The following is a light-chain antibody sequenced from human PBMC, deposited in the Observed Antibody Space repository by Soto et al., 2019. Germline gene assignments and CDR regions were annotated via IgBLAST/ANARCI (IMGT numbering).Light chain of an antibody. CDR1: SSDVGGYNF. CDR3: CSYAGSHTL. Sequence: QSVLTQPRSVSGSPGQSVTISCTGTSSDVGGYNFVSWYQQHPGKAPKLMIFDVSTRPSWVPDRFSGSKSGNTASLTISGLQAEDEADYYCCSYAGSHTLFGGGTKVTVL. V-gene: IGLV2-11*01. J-gene: IGLJ2*01. CDR2: DVS.